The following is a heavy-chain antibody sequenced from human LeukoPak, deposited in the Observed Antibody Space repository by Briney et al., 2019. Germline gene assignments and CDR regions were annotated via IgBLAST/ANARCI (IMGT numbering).Heavy chain of an antibody. V-gene: IGHV3-23*01. Sequence: GGSLRLSCAASGFTFSNYGMNWVRQAPGKGLEWVSAISGSGHNTYYADSVKGRFTISRDNSKNTLYLQMNSLRAEDTAVYYCARAFQLRDYWGQGTLVTVSS. CDR1: GFTFSNYG. J-gene: IGHJ4*02. CDR3: ARAFQLRDY. CDR2: ISGSGHNT. D-gene: IGHD1-26*01.